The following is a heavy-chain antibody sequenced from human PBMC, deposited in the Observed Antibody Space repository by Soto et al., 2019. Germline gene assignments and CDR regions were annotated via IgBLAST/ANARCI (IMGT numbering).Heavy chain of an antibody. J-gene: IGHJ3*02. CDR1: GFTVSSHY. V-gene: IGHV3-66*01. Sequence: EVQLVESGGGLVQPGGSLRLSCAVSGFTVSSHYMSWVRQAPGKGLEWVSVSCSGGSTYYADSVKGRFTISRDNSENTLHLQMNSLEADDISAYYWASLVVPAAIVAFDIWGQGTMVTVAS. D-gene: IGHD2-2*02. CDR2: SCSGGST. CDR3: ASLVVPAAIVAFDI.